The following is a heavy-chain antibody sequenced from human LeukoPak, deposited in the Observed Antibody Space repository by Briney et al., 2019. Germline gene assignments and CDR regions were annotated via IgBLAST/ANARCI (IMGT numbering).Heavy chain of an antibody. CDR2: ISGSGDNT. J-gene: IGHJ3*01. CDR1: GIKLSNYG. V-gene: IGHV3-23*01. Sequence: GGSLRLSCVVSGIKLSNYGMSWVRQAPGKGLEWVSGISGSGDNTLYADSVKGRFTISRDNSKNTLYLEMNSLRAEDTSVYYCVAGDWGARDSFDLWGRGTMVTVSS. D-gene: IGHD2-21*02. CDR3: VAGDWGARDSFDL.